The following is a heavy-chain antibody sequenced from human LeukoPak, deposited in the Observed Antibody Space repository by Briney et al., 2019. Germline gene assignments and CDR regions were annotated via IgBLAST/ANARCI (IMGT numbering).Heavy chain of an antibody. Sequence: SETLSLTCAVYGGSFSGYFWSWIRQPPGKGLEWIGEINHSGSTNYNPSLKSRVTISVDTSKNQFSLRLSSVTAADTAVYYCARGEYYGSGRIDYWGQGTLVTVSS. V-gene: IGHV4-34*01. CDR3: ARGEYYGSGRIDY. CDR2: INHSGST. J-gene: IGHJ4*02. CDR1: GGSFSGYF. D-gene: IGHD3-10*01.